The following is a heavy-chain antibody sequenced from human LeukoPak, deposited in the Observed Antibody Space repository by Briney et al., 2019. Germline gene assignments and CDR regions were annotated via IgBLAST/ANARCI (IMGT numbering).Heavy chain of an antibody. J-gene: IGHJ4*02. V-gene: IGHV3-30-3*01. Sequence: GGSLRLSCAASGFTFSSYAMHWVRQAPGKGLEWVAVISYDGSSKYYADSVKGRFTISRDNSKNTLYLQMNSLRAEDTAVYYCARSQSGDGYNYDYWGQGTLVTVSS. CDR1: GFTFSSYA. CDR3: ARSQSGDGYNYDY. CDR2: ISYDGSSK. D-gene: IGHD5-24*01.